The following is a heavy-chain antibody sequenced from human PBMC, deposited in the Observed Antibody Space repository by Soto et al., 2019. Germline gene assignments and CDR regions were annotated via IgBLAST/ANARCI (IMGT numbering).Heavy chain of an antibody. CDR3: ARGGDWLRVSYFDY. D-gene: IGHD5-12*01. Sequence: QVQLVQSGAEVKKPGSSVNVSCKASGGTFSSYAISWVRQAPGQGLEWMGGIIAIFGTANYAQKFQGTVTTTADESTSTAHMELSSLRPEDTAVYYCARGGDWLRVSYFDYWGQGTLVTVSS. CDR2: IIAIFGTA. CDR1: GGTFSSYA. V-gene: IGHV1-69*12. J-gene: IGHJ4*02.